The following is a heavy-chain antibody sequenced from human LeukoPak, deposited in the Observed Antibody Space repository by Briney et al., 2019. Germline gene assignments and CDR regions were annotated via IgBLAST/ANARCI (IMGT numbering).Heavy chain of an antibody. V-gene: IGHV3-23*01. Sequence: GGSLRLSCAASGFTFSSYAMSWVRQAPAKGLEWVSAISGSGGSTYYADSVKGRFTISRDNSKNTLYLQMNSLRAEDTAVYYCAKAPIVVVPAAIVMDVWGQGTTVTVSS. D-gene: IGHD2-2*01. J-gene: IGHJ6*02. CDR3: AKAPIVVVPAAIVMDV. CDR1: GFTFSSYA. CDR2: ISGSGGST.